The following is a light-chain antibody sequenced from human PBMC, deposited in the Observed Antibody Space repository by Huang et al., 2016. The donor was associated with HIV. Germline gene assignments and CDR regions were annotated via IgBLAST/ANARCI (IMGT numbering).Light chain of an antibody. CDR1: QSVLYSSNNKND. V-gene: IGKV4-1*01. Sequence: DIVMTQSPDSLAVSLGERATINCKSSQSVLYSSNNKNDLAWYQQKPGQPPKLLIYLASTRESGVPDRFSGSGSGTDFTLTISSLQAEDVAVYYCQQYYSTPRTFGQGTKLEIK. CDR3: QQYYSTPRT. CDR2: LAS. J-gene: IGKJ2*01.